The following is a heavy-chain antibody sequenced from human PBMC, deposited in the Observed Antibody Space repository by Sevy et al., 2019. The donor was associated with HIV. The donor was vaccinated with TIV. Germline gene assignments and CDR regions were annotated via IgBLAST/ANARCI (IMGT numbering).Heavy chain of an antibody. D-gene: IGHD4-17*01. V-gene: IGHV3-33*01. J-gene: IGHJ4*02. Sequence: GESLKISCAASGFXFSSYGMHWVRQAPGKGLEWVAVIWFDGSNTYYADSVKGRFTISRDIAKNTLHLQMNSLRAEDTAVYYCARDLEFYDYGDYGPAFMPDYWGQGTLVTVSS. CDR2: IWFDGSNT. CDR1: GFXFSSYG. CDR3: ARDLEFYDYGDYGPAFMPDY.